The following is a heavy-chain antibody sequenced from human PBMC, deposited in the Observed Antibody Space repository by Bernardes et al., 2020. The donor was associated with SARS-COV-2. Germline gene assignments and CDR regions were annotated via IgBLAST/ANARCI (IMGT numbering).Heavy chain of an antibody. J-gene: IGHJ4*02. CDR1: GISFSNYA. D-gene: IGHD2-15*01. CDR3: AGVEGFCSGGTCFSLFYFDH. CDR2: ITGNGDST. V-gene: IGHV3-23*01. Sequence: GGSLRLSCVASGISFSNYAMSWVRQAPGRGLEWVSVITGNGDSTYYADSVKGRFTISRDNSKNTLYLQMNSLRSDDTAVYYCAGVEGFCSGGTCFSLFYFDHWGQGTLVSVSS.